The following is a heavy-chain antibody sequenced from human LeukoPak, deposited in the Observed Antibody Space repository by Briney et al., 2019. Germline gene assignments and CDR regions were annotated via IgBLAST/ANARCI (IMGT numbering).Heavy chain of an antibody. Sequence: SETLSLTCAVYGGSFSGYYWSWIRQPPGKGLEWIGEINHSGSTNYNPSLKSRVTISVDTSKNQFSLKLSSVAAADTAVYYCARLGQWLAVDYWGQGTLVTVSS. D-gene: IGHD6-19*01. CDR2: INHSGST. CDR3: ARLGQWLAVDY. CDR1: GGSFSGYY. J-gene: IGHJ4*02. V-gene: IGHV4-34*01.